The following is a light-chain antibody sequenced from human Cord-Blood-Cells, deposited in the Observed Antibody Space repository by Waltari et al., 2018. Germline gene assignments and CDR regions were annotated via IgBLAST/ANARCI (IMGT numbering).Light chain of an antibody. Sequence: ALQLTQSRSSPSASVGDRVTITCRASQGISSALAWYQQKPGKAPKLLIYDASSLESGVPSRFSGSGSGTDFTLTISSLQPEDFATYYCQQFNSYPYTFGQGTKLEIK. CDR2: DAS. J-gene: IGKJ2*01. V-gene: IGKV1-13*02. CDR3: QQFNSYPYT. CDR1: QGISSA.